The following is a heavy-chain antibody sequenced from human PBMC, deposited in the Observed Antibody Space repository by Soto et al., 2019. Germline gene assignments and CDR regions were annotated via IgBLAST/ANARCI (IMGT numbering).Heavy chain of an antibody. CDR1: GFTFSSYA. CDR3: AREGQLVHFDY. Sequence: ESGGGVVQPGRSLRLSCAASGFTFSSYAMHWVRQAPGKGLEWVAVISYDGSNKYYADSVKGRFTISRDNSKNTLYLQMNSLRAEDTAVYYCAREGQLVHFDYWGQGTLVTVSS. CDR2: ISYDGSNK. J-gene: IGHJ4*02. V-gene: IGHV3-30-3*01. D-gene: IGHD6-13*01.